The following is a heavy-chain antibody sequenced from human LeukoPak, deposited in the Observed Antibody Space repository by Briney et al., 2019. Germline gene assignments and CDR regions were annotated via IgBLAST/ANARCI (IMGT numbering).Heavy chain of an antibody. CDR1: GFTFSSYE. Sequence: SGGSLRLSCAASGFTFSSYEMNWVRQAPGKGLEWVSYISSSGSTIYYADSVKGRFTISRDNAKNSLYLQMNSLRAEDTAVYYCARQEGDYETDYWGQGTLVTLSS. CDR3: ARQEGDYETDY. D-gene: IGHD4-17*01. V-gene: IGHV3-48*03. CDR2: ISSSGSTI. J-gene: IGHJ4*02.